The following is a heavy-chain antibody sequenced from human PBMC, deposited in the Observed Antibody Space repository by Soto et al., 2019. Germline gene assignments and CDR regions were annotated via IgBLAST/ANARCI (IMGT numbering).Heavy chain of an antibody. CDR2: IYHSGST. J-gene: IGHJ4*02. V-gene: IGHV4-30-2*01. Sequence: QLQLQESGSGLVKPSQTLSLTCAVSGGSISSGGYSWSWIRQPPGKGLEWIGYIYHSGSTYYNPSLMSRVTISLDRSKNQISLNLSSVTAADTVVYYCARARSSWYFYYWGQGTLVTVSS. CDR3: ARARSSWYFYY. CDR1: GGSISSGGYS. D-gene: IGHD6-13*01.